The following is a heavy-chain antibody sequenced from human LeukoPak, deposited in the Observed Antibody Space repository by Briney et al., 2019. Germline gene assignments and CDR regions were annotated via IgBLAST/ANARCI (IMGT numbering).Heavy chain of an antibody. CDR3: ARGGVVVVAALDY. V-gene: IGHV6-1*01. Sequence: SQTLSLTCAISGDSVSSNSAAWNWIRQSPSRGLEWLGRTYYRSKWYNDYAVSVKSRITINPDTSKNQFSLKLSSVTAADTAVYYCARGGVVVVAALDYWGQGTLVTVSS. CDR1: GDSVSSNSAA. J-gene: IGHJ4*02. CDR2: TYYRSKWYN. D-gene: IGHD2-15*01.